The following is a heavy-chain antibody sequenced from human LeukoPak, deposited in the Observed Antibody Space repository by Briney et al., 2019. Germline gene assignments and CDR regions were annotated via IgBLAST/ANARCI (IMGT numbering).Heavy chain of an antibody. CDR2: IYTSGST. Sequence: SETLSLTSTVSGDSISIYYWSWIRPPAGKGLEWIGRIYTSGSTNYNPSLKSRVTMSVDTSKNQFSLKLSSVTAADTAVYYCARDSPPVDYYYYYYMDVWGKGTTVTVSS. V-gene: IGHV4-4*07. CDR3: ARDSPPVDYYYYYYMDV. D-gene: IGHD3-9*01. J-gene: IGHJ6*03. CDR1: GDSISIYY.